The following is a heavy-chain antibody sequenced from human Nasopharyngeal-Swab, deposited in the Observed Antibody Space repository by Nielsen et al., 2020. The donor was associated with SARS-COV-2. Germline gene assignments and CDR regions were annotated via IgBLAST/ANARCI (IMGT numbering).Heavy chain of an antibody. V-gene: IGHV3-30*04. CDR3: ARDLRWLQFPAGGGDY. CDR2: ISYDGSNK. D-gene: IGHD5-24*01. J-gene: IGHJ4*02. Sequence: GGFLRLSCAASGFTFSSYAMHWVRQAPGKGLEWVAVISYDGSNKYYADSVKGRFTISRDNSKNTLYLQMNSLRAEDTAVYYCARDLRWLQFPAGGGDYWGQGTLVTVSS. CDR1: GFTFSSYA.